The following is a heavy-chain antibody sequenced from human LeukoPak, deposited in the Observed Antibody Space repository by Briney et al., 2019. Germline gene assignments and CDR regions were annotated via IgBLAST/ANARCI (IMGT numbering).Heavy chain of an antibody. CDR1: GGTFSSYA. V-gene: IGHV1-69*04. CDR2: IIPILGIA. CDR3: ARGGLYYDSSGYYFAEYFQH. D-gene: IGHD3-22*01. J-gene: IGHJ1*01. Sequence: SVKVSCKASGGTFSSYAISWVRQAPGQGLEWMGRIIPILGIANYAQKFQGRVTITADKSTSTAYMELSSLRSEDTAVYYCARGGLYYDSSGYYFAEYFQHWGQGTLVTVSS.